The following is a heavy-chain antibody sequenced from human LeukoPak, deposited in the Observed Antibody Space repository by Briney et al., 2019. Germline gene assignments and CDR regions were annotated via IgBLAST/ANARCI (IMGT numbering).Heavy chain of an antibody. CDR3: AKEWGVVGDGDNYFDP. V-gene: IGHV3-74*03. J-gene: IGHJ5*02. Sequence: PGGSLRLSCAASGFTFSSHWMYWVRQAPGKGLVWVSRISSDGNRAAYADSVQGRFTISRDNAKNTLYLQMNSLTAEDTAVYYCAKEWGVVGDGDNYFDPWGQGTLVIVSS. CDR1: GFTFSSHW. CDR2: ISSDGNRA. D-gene: IGHD5-24*01.